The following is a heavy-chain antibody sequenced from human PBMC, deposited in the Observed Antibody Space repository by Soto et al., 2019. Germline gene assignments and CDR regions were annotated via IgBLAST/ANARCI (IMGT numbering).Heavy chain of an antibody. CDR1: GFTVSTYH. D-gene: IGHD6-25*01. V-gene: IGHV3-66*01. J-gene: IGHJ4*02. CDR2: IYSAGSA. CDR3: ARVPSSRYHYFAS. Sequence: EVQLVESGGGLVQPGGSLRLSCAASGFTVSTYHMSWVRQAPGKGLEWVSVIYSAGSADFADSVKVRFTISRDNSKNPLYLQMSSLRAEATAVYYCARVPSSRYHYFASWGQGTVVTVSS.